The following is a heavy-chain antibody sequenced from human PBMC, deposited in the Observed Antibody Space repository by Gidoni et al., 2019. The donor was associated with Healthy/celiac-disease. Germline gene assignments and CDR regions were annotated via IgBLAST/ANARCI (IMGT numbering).Heavy chain of an antibody. V-gene: IGHV3-7*01. CDR2: IKQDGSEK. D-gene: IGHD3-22*01. CDR3: GSGYYYARWFDP. Sequence: LEWVANIKQDGSEKYYVDSVKGRFTISRDNAKNSLYLQMNSLRAEDTAVYYCGSGYYYARWFDPWGQGTLVTVSS. J-gene: IGHJ5*02.